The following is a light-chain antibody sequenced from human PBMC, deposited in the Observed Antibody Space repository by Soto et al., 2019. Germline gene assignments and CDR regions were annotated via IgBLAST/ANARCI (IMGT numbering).Light chain of an antibody. CDR3: QQSPRT. CDR1: QRVNDKY. J-gene: IGKJ1*01. CDR2: GAS. Sequence: EIVLTQSPGTLSLSPGERATLSCRASQRVNDKYLAWYQQKRGQAPRLLIYGASSRATGVPDRFSGSGSGTDFTLTISRLGPEDFALYYCQQSPRTFGQGNKVEIK. V-gene: IGKV3-20*01.